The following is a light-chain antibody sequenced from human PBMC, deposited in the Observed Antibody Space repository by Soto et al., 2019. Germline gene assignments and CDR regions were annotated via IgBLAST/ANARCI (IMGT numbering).Light chain of an antibody. V-gene: IGKV3-20*01. CDR2: GAS. J-gene: IGKJ4*01. CDR1: QSVSRSY. Sequence: EILLTQSPGTLSLSPGERATLSCRASQSVSRSYLAWYQQKPGQAPRLLIYGASIRATGIPDRFSGSGSGTDFTVTIDGLEPEDFAVYYCQQYGSSPLTFGGGTKVDIK. CDR3: QQYGSSPLT.